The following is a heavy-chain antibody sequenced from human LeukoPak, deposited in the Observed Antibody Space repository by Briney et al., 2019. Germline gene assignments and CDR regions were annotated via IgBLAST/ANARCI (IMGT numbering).Heavy chain of an antibody. Sequence: GSLRLSCAASGFTFSSYAMHWVRQAPGKGLEHVSAISYNGGSTYYGNSLKGRFTISRDNSKNTLYLQMNSLRAEDTAVYYCARDLIAVAGANNWFDPWGQGTLVTVYS. CDR2: ISYNGGST. V-gene: IGHV3-64*01. CDR3: ARDLIAVAGANNWFDP. CDR1: GFTFSSYA. D-gene: IGHD6-19*01. J-gene: IGHJ5*02.